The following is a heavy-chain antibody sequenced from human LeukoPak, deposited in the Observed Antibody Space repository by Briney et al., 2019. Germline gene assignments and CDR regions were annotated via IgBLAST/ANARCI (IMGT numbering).Heavy chain of an antibody. CDR3: TTIKRGNIFGYFDF. CDR2: VFDSGRT. D-gene: IGHD5-18*01. J-gene: IGHJ4*02. V-gene: IGHV4-59*11. CDR1: GGSMTTHH. Sequence: SETLSLTCTVSGGSMTTHHWNWIRQTPGKGLEWIGYVFDSGRTKENPSLKSRVTLSADTSKNQLSLRLSSVTAADTAVYYCTTIKRGNIFGYFDFWGQGILVTISS.